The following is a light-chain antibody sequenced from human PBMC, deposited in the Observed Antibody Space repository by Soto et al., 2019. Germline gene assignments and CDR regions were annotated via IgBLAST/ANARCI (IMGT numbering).Light chain of an antibody. CDR2: DAS. V-gene: IGKV3-11*01. CDR1: QSVSSY. CDR3: QQRSNWPRYT. J-gene: IGKJ2*01. Sequence: EIVLTQSPATLSLSPGEGVTLSCRASQSVSSYLARYQQKPGQAPRLLIYDASNRATGIPARFSGGGSGTDFTLTISSLEPEDFAVYYCQQRSNWPRYTFGQGTKLEIK.